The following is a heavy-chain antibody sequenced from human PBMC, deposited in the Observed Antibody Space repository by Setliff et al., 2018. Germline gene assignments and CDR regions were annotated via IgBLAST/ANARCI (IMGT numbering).Heavy chain of an antibody. Sequence: PGGSLRLSCAASGFTFSDYYMIWIRQAPGKGLEWVSYISSSRSYTNYADSVKGRFTISRDDAKNSLYLQMNSLRAEDTAVYYCVRDLHWGFDYWGLGTLVTVSS. CDR3: VRDLHWGFDY. CDR2: ISSSRSYT. J-gene: IGHJ4*02. CDR1: GFTFSDYY. D-gene: IGHD7-27*01. V-gene: IGHV3-11*06.